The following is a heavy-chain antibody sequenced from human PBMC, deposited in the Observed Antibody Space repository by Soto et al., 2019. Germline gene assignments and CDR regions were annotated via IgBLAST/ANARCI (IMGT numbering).Heavy chain of an antibody. D-gene: IGHD2-8*01. J-gene: IGHJ4*02. Sequence: QVPLVQSGAEVKKPGSSVKVSCKASGGTFSSYAISWVRQAPGQGLEWMGGIIPIFGTANYAQKFQGRVTITADKSTSTAYMELSSLRSEDTAVYYCAREHCTNGVCALNFDYWGQGTLVTVSS. CDR3: AREHCTNGVCALNFDY. CDR1: GGTFSSYA. V-gene: IGHV1-69*06. CDR2: IIPIFGTA.